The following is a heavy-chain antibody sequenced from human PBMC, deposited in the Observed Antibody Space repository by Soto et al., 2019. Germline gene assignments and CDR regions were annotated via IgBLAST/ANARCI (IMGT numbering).Heavy chain of an antibody. CDR2: INPNSGGT. J-gene: IGHJ3*02. V-gene: IGHV1-2*02. CDR3: ARDRGSGWNYDAFDI. Sequence: ASVKVSCKASGYTFTGYYMHWVRQAPGQGLEWMGWINPNSGGTNYAQKLQGRVTMTTDTSTSTAYMELRSLRSDDTAVYYCARDRGSGWNYDAFDIWGQGTMVTVSS. CDR1: GYTFTGYY. D-gene: IGHD6-19*01.